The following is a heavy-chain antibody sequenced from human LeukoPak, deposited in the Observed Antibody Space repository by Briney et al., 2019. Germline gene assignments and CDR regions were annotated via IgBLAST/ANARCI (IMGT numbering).Heavy chain of an antibody. CDR1: GFTFGDHA. Sequence: GGSLRLSCTASGFTFGDHAMSWVRQAPGKGLEWVGFIRSKTYRGTTEYAASVKGRFTISRDDSKSMAYLQMNSLEAEDTGVYYCSRGPIQLWLRHGMDVWGQGTTVTVSS. J-gene: IGHJ6*02. CDR2: IRSKTYRGTT. V-gene: IGHV3-49*04. D-gene: IGHD5-18*01. CDR3: SRGPIQLWLRHGMDV.